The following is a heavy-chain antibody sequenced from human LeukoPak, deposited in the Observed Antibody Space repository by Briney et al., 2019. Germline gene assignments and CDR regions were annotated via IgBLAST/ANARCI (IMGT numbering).Heavy chain of an antibody. CDR2: VNPNNGVT. V-gene: IGHV1-18*04. Sequence: ASVKVSCKASGYTFSAYYIYWVRQAPGQGLEWMGWVNPNNGVTNYAQKLQGRVTMTTDTSTSTAYMELRSLRSDDTAVYYCARDYRHNWFDPWGQGTLVTVSS. CDR1: GYTFSAYY. CDR3: ARDYRHNWFDP. J-gene: IGHJ5*02.